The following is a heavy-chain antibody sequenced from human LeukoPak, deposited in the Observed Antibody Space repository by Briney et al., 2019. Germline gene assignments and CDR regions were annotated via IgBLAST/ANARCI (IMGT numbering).Heavy chain of an antibody. J-gene: IGHJ6*02. CDR2: ISYDGSNK. CDR1: GFTFSSYG. V-gene: IGHV3-30*18. CDR3: AKDIGSQRYYGMDV. Sequence: GGSLRLSCAASGFTFSSYGMHWVRQAPGKGLEWVAVISYDGSNKYYADSVKGRFTISRDNSKNTLYLQMNSLRAEDTAVYYCAKDIGSQRYYGMDVWGQGTTVTVSS. D-gene: IGHD3-16*02.